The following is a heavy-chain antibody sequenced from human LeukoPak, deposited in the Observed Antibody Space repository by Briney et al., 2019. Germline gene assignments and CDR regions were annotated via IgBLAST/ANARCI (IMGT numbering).Heavy chain of an antibody. V-gene: IGHV1-69*13. D-gene: IGHD2-2*01. J-gene: IGHJ6*03. CDR1: GGTFSSYA. CDR2: IIPIFGTA. CDR3: ASHYCSSTSCYPNLYYYYYYYMDV. Sequence: SVKVSCKASGGTFSSYAISWVRQAPGQGLEWMGGIIPIFGTANYAQKFQGRVTITADESTSTAYMELSSLRSEDTAVYYCASHYCSSTSCYPNLYYYYYYYMDVWGKGTTVTVSS.